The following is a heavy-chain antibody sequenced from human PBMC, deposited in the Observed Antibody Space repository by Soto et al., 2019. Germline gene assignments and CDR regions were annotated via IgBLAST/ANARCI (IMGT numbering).Heavy chain of an antibody. J-gene: IGHJ4*02. CDR1: GFTFSSYS. Sequence: EVQLVESGGGLVKPGVSLRLSCAASGFTFSSYSMNWVRQAPGKGLEWVSSISSSSSYIYYADSVKGRFTISRDNAKNSLYLQMNSLRAEDTAVYYCARDSCSSTSCSDWGQGTLVTVSS. D-gene: IGHD2-2*01. CDR3: ARDSCSSTSCSD. CDR2: ISSSSSYI. V-gene: IGHV3-21*01.